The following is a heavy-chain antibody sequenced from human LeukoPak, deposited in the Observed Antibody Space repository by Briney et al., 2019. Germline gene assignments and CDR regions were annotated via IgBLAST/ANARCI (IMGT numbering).Heavy chain of an antibody. V-gene: IGHV3-23*01. D-gene: IGHD6-19*01. Sequence: GGSLRLSCAASGFTFSNYWMNWVRQAPGKGLEWVSAISGSGGSTYYADSVKGRFTISRDNSKNTLYLQMNSLRAEDTAVYYCAKDPNSSGWYSGWFDPWGQGTLVTVSS. J-gene: IGHJ5*02. CDR1: GFTFSNYW. CDR2: ISGSGGST. CDR3: AKDPNSSGWYSGWFDP.